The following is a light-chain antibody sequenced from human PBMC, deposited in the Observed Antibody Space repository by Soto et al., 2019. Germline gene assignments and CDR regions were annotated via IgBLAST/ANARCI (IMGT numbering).Light chain of an antibody. CDR1: QSVSSSY. V-gene: IGKV3-20*01. CDR2: GAS. CDR3: QQYGRSTGRT. Sequence: EIGWTQSPGTLSLSPGERATLSCRASQSVSSSYLAWYQQKPGQAPRLLIYGASSRATGIPDRFSGSGSGTDFTITISRLEPEDFAVYYCQQYGRSTGRTFGQGTKLEIK. J-gene: IGKJ1*01.